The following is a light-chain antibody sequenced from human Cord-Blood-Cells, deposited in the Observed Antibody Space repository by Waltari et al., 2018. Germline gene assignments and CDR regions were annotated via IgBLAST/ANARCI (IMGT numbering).Light chain of an antibody. CDR2: AAS. Sequence: DIQMTQSPSSLSASVGDRVTITCRASQGISNSLAWYQQKPGKAPKLLRYAASRLESGGPTRFSGSGSGTDYTLTIRSLQPEDFATYCCQQYYSTRTFGQGTKVEIK. J-gene: IGKJ1*01. CDR3: QQYYSTRT. V-gene: IGKV1-NL1*01. CDR1: QGISNS.